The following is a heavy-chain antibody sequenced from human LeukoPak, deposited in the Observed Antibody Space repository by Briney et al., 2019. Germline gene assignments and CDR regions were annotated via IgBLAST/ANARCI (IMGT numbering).Heavy chain of an antibody. Sequence: SETLSLTCTVSGGSISSGSYYWSWIRQPAGKGLEWIGRIYTSGSTNYNPSLKSRVTISVDTSKNQFSLKLSSVTAADTAVYYCARDRYGGNSASTYYYYYYYMDVWGKGTTVTVSS. D-gene: IGHD4-23*01. V-gene: IGHV4-61*02. CDR3: ARDRYGGNSASTYYYYYYYMDV. J-gene: IGHJ6*03. CDR2: IYTSGST. CDR1: GGSISSGSYY.